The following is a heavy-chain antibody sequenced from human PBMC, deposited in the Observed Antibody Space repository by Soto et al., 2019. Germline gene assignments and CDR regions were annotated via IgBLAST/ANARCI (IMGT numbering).Heavy chain of an antibody. CDR2: ISGSGSNP. J-gene: IGHJ4*02. D-gene: IGHD4-17*01. Sequence: EVQVLESGGGLVQPGGSLRLSCAASGFTFSSYALSWVRQAPGQGLEWVSAISGSGSNPYYADSVKGRFTISRDNSKNTLYLQRNSLRAEDTARYYCAKTASMTIRDGFDHWGQGTLVTVSS. CDR3: AKTASMTIRDGFDH. V-gene: IGHV3-23*01. CDR1: GFTFSSYA.